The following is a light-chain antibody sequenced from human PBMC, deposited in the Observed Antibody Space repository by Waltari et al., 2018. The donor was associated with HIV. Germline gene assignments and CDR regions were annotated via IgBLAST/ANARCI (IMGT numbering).Light chain of an antibody. CDR1: TSTLGQND. CDR2: DNN. V-gene: IGLV1-51*01. CDR3: GTWDSSVSAGV. Sequence: QSVLTQPPSVSAAPGQKVTISCSGSTSTLGQNDVSGYQQIPETAPKLIIYDNNKRPSGIPDRFSGSKSGTSATLAITGLQTGDEADYFCGTWDSSVSAGVFGGGTKLTVL. J-gene: IGLJ3*02.